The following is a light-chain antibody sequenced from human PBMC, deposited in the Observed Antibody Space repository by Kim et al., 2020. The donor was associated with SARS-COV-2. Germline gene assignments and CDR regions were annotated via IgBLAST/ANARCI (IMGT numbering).Light chain of an antibody. CDR2: GNS. Sequence: QWVTISCTGSSSNIGAGYDVHWYQQLPGTAPKLLIYGNSNRPSGVPDRFSGSKSGTSASLAITGLQAEDEADYYCQSYDSSLSGVVFGGGTQLTVL. J-gene: IGLJ2*01. CDR3: QSYDSSLSGVV. CDR1: SSNIGAGYD. V-gene: IGLV1-40*01.